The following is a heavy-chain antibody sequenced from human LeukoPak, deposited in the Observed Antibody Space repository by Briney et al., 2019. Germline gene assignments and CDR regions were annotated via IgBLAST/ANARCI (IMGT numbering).Heavy chain of an antibody. Sequence: PSETLSLTCSVSGSSISSGYYWGWLRQPPGEGVEWVGSSYHSGTTYYNPSLKSRVTISVDTSKNQSSLKLSSVTAADTAVYYCARPLYGGYGDAFDIWGQGTMVTVS. CDR1: GSSISSGYY. V-gene: IGHV4-38-2*02. J-gene: IGHJ3*02. D-gene: IGHD3-22*01. CDR2: SYHSGTT. CDR3: ARPLYGGYGDAFDI.